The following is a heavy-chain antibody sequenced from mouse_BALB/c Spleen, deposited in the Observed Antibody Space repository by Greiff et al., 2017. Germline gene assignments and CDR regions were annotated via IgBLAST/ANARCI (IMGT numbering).Heavy chain of an antibody. CDR3: ARSGLRHAMDY. V-gene: IGHV14-1*02. J-gene: IGHJ4*01. Sequence: DVKLQESGAELVRPGALVKLSCKASGFNIKDYYMHWVKQRPEQGLEWIGWIDPENGNTIYDPKFQGKASITADTSSNTAYLQLSSLTSEDTAVYYCARSGLRHAMDYWGQGTSVTVSS. D-gene: IGHD2-4*01. CDR1: GFNIKDYY. CDR2: IDPENGNT.